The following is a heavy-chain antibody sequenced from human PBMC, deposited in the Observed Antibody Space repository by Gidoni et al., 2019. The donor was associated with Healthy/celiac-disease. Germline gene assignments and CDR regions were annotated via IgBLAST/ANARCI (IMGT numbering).Heavy chain of an antibody. J-gene: IGHJ6*03. Sequence: QVQLQQWGAGLLKPSETLSLTCAVYGGSFSDYNWSWIRQPPGKGLEWIGEINHSGSTISVDTSKNQFSLKLSSVTAADTAVYYCARGGPQGYCSSTSCSLYYHYHMDVWGKGTTVTVSS. CDR3: ARGGPQGYCSSTSCSLYYHYHMDV. D-gene: IGHD2-2*01. CDR2: INHSG. CDR1: GGSFSDYN. V-gene: IGHV4-34*01.